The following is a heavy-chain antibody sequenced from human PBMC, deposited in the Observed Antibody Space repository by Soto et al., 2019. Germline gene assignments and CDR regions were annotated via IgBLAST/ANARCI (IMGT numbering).Heavy chain of an antibody. Sequence: SSSVSGTPSAYTFTNYGIHCVRQAPGQRLEWMGWINAGNGNTKYSQKFQGRVTITRDTSASTAYMELSSLRSEDTAVYYCARATAPADVWGQGTTVTVSS. CDR3: ARATAPADV. J-gene: IGHJ6*02. CDR2: INAGNGNT. D-gene: IGHD4-17*01. V-gene: IGHV1-3*01. CDR1: AYTFTNYG.